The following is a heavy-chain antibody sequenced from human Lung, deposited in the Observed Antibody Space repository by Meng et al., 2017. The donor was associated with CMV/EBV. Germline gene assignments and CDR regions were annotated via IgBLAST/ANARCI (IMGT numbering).Heavy chain of an antibody. CDR1: GFTFDDYD. J-gene: IGHJ4*02. D-gene: IGHD6-13*01. CDR3: AKQKLSAKIAAAALDY. Sequence: SCAASGFTFDDYDMHWVRQAPGEGLEWVSGISWNSRSIAYADSVKGRFTNSRDNAKNSLYLQMNSLRADDTVLYYCAKQKLSAKIAAAALDYWGQGTLVTVSS. V-gene: IGHV3-9*01. CDR2: ISWNSRSI.